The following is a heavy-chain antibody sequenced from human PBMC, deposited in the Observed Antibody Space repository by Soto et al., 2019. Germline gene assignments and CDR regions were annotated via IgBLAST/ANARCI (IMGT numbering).Heavy chain of an antibody. J-gene: IGHJ4*02. V-gene: IGHV4-59*12. Sequence: PSETLSLTCTFSSDSISNYYCSWFRQPPGKGLEWIGYMHYNGYTSYNPSLRSRVTISVDTSKNQFSLKLTSVTAADTAVYYCARGGYSGYARWGQGTLVTVSS. CDR1: SDSISNYY. D-gene: IGHD5-12*01. CDR3: ARGGYSGYAR. CDR2: MHYNGYT.